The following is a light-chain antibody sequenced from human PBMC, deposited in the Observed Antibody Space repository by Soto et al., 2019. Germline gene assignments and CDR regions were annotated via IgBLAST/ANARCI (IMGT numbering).Light chain of an antibody. CDR2: DVT. V-gene: IGKV1-33*01. CDR1: QYIDKY. Sequence: DIQMTQSPSSLSASVGDRVTITCQASQYIDKYLNWYQQKPGKAPKLLIDDVTNLETGVPSRFSGSGYGTHFTFTIGSLQPEDIATYYCQQYYDLPITFGQGTRLEIK. J-gene: IGKJ5*01. CDR3: QQYYDLPIT.